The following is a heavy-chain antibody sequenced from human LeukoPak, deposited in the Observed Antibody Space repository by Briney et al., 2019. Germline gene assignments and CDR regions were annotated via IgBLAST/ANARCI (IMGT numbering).Heavy chain of an antibody. CDR3: ARDRLALLRYFDY. J-gene: IGHJ4*02. Sequence: GGSLRLSCAASGFTFSSYSMNWVRQAPGKGLEWVSSISSSSSYIYYADSVRGRFTISRDNAKNSLYLQMNSLRAEDTAVYYCARDRLALLRYFDYWGQGTLVTVSS. CDR2: ISSSSSYI. D-gene: IGHD2-15*01. V-gene: IGHV3-21*01. CDR1: GFTFSSYS.